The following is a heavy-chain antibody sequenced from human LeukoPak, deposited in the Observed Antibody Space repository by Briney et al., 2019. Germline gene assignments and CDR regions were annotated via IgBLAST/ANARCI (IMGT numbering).Heavy chain of an antibody. V-gene: IGHV3-48*01. Sequence: GGSLRLSCAASGFTFSSYSMNWVRQAPGKGLEWVSYISSSSSSIYHADSVKGRVTTSRDNAKNSLYLQMNSLRAEDTAVYYCARDGYNSLNFDYWGQGTLVTVSS. CDR2: ISSSSSSI. CDR3: ARDGYNSLNFDY. J-gene: IGHJ4*02. CDR1: GFTFSSYS. D-gene: IGHD5-24*01.